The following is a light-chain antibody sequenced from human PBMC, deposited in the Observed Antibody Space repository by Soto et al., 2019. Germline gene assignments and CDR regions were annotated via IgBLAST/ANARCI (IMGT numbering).Light chain of an antibody. CDR2: SDN. V-gene: IGLV1-40*01. J-gene: IGLJ1*01. CDR3: QSYANTSDYV. CDR1: SSNIGAGYV. Sequence: QSVLTQPPSVSGAPGQRVTISCTGSSSNIGAGYVVHWYQQLPGAAPKLLIFSDNNRPSGVPDRFSGSKSGPSASLAITGLRAEDEAHYYCQSYANTSDYVFGTGTKVTVL.